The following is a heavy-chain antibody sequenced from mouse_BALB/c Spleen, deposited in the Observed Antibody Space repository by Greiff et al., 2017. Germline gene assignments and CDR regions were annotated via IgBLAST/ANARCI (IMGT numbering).Heavy chain of an antibody. D-gene: IGHD2-1*01. V-gene: IGHV14-4*02. CDR1: GFNIKDYY. CDR2: IDPENGDT. J-gene: IGHJ4*01. Sequence: EVQVVESGAELVRSGASVKLSCTASGFNIKDYYMHWVKQRPEQGLEWIGWIDPENGDTEYAPKFQGKATMTADTSSNTAYLQLSSLTSEDTAVYYCNGRVTLYAMDYWGQGTSVTVSS. CDR3: NGRVTLYAMDY.